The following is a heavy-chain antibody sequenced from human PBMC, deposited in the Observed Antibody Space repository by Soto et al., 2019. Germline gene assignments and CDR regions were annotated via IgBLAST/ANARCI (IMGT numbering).Heavy chain of an antibody. CDR2: VNSYNGNT. Sequence: QVQLVQSGPEVKKPGASVTVSCKTSGYTFTDHGIDWVRQAHGQGLEWVGWVNSYNGNTNYAYNLKDRVIMTSDPSTCSAYMELRHLRSDDRAVYYCARSVEGSYSPADFWAQETPVTVSS. CDR3: ARSVEGSYSPADF. D-gene: IGHD3-10*01. CDR1: GYTFTDHG. V-gene: IGHV1-18*01. J-gene: IGHJ4*02.